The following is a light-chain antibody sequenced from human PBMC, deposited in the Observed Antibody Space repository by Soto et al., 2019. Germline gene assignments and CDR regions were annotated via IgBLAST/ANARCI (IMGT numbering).Light chain of an antibody. CDR2: DVS. J-gene: IGLJ2*01. CDR1: SSDVGCYNY. CDR3: CSYAGSYTLKV. Sequence: QSALTQPRSVSGSPGQSVTISCTGTSSDVGCYNYVSWYQQHPGKAPKLMIYDVSKRPSGVPDRFSGSKSGNTASLTISGLQAEDEADYYCCSYAGSYTLKVFGGGTQLTVL. V-gene: IGLV2-11*01.